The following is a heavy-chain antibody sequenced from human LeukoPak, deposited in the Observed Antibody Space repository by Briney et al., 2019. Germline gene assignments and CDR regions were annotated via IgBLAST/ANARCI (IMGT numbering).Heavy chain of an antibody. J-gene: IGHJ4*02. Sequence: PSETLSLTCAVYGGSFSGYYWSWIRQPPGEGLEWIGEINHSGSTNYNPSLKSRVTISVDTSKNQFSLKLSSVTAADTAVYYCARGCWLVPAAPLCCWGQGTLVTVSS. CDR2: INHSGST. V-gene: IGHV4-34*01. D-gene: IGHD2-2*01. CDR3: ARGCWLVPAAPLCC. CDR1: GGSFSGYY.